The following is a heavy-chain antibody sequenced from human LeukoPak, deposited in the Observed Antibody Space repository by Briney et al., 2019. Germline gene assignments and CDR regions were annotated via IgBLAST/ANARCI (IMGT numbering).Heavy chain of an antibody. CDR1: GGSISSSSYY. CDR3: ARAFGRYYIDY. D-gene: IGHD3-10*01. V-gene: IGHV4-39*07. CDR2: IYYSGST. J-gene: IGHJ4*02. Sequence: SETLSLTCTVSGGSISSSSYYWGWIRQPPGKGLEWIGSIYYSGSTNYNPSLKSRVTISVDTSKNQFSLKLSSVTAADTAVYYCARAFGRYYIDYWGQGTLVTVSS.